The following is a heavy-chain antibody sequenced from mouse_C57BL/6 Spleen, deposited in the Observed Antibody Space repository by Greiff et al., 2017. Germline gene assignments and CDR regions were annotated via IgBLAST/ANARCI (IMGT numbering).Heavy chain of an antibody. CDR1: GYTFTSYW. D-gene: IGHD3-2*02. CDR2: IDPSDSYT. Sequence: QVQLQQPGAELVKPGASVKLSCKASGYTFTSYWMQWVKQRPGQGLEWIGEIDPSDSYTNYNQKFKGKATLTVDTSSSTAYMQLSSLTSEDSAVYYCARGGRQLTLYYFDYWGQGTTLTVSS. J-gene: IGHJ2*01. CDR3: ARGGRQLTLYYFDY. V-gene: IGHV1-50*01.